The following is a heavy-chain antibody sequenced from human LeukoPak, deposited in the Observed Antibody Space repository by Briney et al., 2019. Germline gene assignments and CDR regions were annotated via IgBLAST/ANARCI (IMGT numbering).Heavy chain of an antibody. CDR2: IIPIFGTA. D-gene: IGHD3-10*01. Sequence: GGSLRLSCAASGFTFSSYAISWVRQAPGQGLEWMGGIIPIFGTANYAQKFQGRVTITADESTSTAYMELSSLRSEDTAVYYCARVETYYYGSGSPEAFDIWGQGTMVTVSS. V-gene: IGHV1-69*01. CDR3: ARVETYYYGSGSPEAFDI. J-gene: IGHJ3*02. CDR1: GFTFSSYA.